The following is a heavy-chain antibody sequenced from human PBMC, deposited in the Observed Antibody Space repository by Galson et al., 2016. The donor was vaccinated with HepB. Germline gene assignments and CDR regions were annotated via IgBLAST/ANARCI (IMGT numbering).Heavy chain of an antibody. D-gene: IGHD3-3*01. J-gene: IGHJ6*03. CDR2: ISAYNGNT. Sequence: SVKVSCKASGYTFTRFGISWVRQAPGQGLEWMGWISAYNGNTNYAQKVQGRVTMTTDTSTSTAYMELRSLRSDDTAVYYCARDGGGNFWSGFGVYYYYMDVCGQRTTVTVSS. V-gene: IGHV1-18*04. CDR3: ARDGGGNFWSGFGVYYYYMDV. CDR1: GYTFTRFG.